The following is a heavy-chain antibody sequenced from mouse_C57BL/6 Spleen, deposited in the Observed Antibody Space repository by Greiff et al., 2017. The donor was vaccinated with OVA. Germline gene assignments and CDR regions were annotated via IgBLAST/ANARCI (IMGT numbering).Heavy chain of an antibody. CDR3: ARHYYGSSHGYFDV. D-gene: IGHD1-1*01. V-gene: IGHV1-50*01. CDR1: GYTFTSYW. J-gene: IGHJ1*03. Sequence: QVQLQQPGAELVKPGASVKLSCKASGYTFTSYWMQWVKQRPGQGLEWIGEIDPSDSYTNSNQKFKGKATLTVDTSSSTAYMQLSSLTSEDSAVYYCARHYYGSSHGYFDVWGTGTTVTVSS. CDR2: IDPSDSYT.